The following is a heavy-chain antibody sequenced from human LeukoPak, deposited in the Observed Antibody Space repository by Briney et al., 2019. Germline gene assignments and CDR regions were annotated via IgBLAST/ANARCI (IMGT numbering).Heavy chain of an antibody. CDR1: GGSISSYC. D-gene: IGHD4-17*01. CDR2: IYYSGST. Sequence: KSSETLSLTCTVSGGSISSYCWSWIRQPPGKGLEWIGYIYYSGSTNYNPSLKSRVTISVDTSKNQFSLKLSSVTAADTAVYYCARTYGDRYYYYYYGMDVWGQGTTVTVSS. J-gene: IGHJ6*02. V-gene: IGHV4-59*01. CDR3: ARTYGDRYYYYYYGMDV.